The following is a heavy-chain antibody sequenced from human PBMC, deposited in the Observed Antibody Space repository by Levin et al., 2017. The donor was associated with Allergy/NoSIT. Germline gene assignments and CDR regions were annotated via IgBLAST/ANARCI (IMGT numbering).Heavy chain of an antibody. CDR3: AKPVEMATTVDYFDY. D-gene: IGHD5-24*01. CDR1: GFTFSDYG. J-gene: IGHJ4*02. CDR2: TSYDGSKN. V-gene: IGHV3-30*18. Sequence: GGSLRLSCAASGFTFSDYGMHWVRQAPGKGLEWVAVTSYDGSKNYYAESVKGRFTVSRDNSKNTVYLQMSSLRAEDTAVYYCAKPVEMATTVDYFDYWGQGTLVTVSS.